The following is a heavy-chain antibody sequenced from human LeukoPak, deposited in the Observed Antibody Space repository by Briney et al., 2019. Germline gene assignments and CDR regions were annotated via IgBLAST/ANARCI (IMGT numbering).Heavy chain of an antibody. Sequence: GGSLRLSCAASGFTFSSYSMNWVRQAPGKGLEWVSSISSSSSYIYYADSVKGRFTISRDNAKNSLYLQMNSLRAEDTAVYYCAKDYSSSQTYFDYWGQGTLVTVSS. CDR3: AKDYSSSQTYFDY. CDR2: ISSSSSYI. CDR1: GFTFSSYS. V-gene: IGHV3-21*01. J-gene: IGHJ4*02. D-gene: IGHD6-13*01.